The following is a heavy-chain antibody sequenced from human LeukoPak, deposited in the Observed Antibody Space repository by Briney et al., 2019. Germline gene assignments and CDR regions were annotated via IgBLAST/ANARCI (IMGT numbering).Heavy chain of an antibody. V-gene: IGHV3-30-3*01. D-gene: IGHD3-10*01. CDR1: GFTFSNFA. CDR3: ARDYYGSGNFDY. Sequence: GGSLRLSCAASGFTFSNFAMHWVRQAPGKGLEWVAVISYDATNKYYIDSVKGRFTISRDNFKNAVYLQMNSLRPEDTAVYYCARDYYGSGNFDYWGQGTLVTVSS. CDR2: ISYDATNK. J-gene: IGHJ4*02.